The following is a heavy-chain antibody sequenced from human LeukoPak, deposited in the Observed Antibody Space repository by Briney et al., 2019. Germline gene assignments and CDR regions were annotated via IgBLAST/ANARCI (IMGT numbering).Heavy chain of an antibody. Sequence: GGSLRLSCAASGFTFSNSAMAWVRQAPGKGLEWVSAISGRGDNTYYADSVKGRFTISRDNSKKTLYLQMNSLRAEDTAVYYCATATPPYCSGGSCYLDYWGQGTLVTVSS. CDR1: GFTFSNSA. V-gene: IGHV3-23*01. J-gene: IGHJ4*02. CDR3: ATATPPYCSGGSCYLDY. CDR2: ISGRGDNT. D-gene: IGHD2-15*01.